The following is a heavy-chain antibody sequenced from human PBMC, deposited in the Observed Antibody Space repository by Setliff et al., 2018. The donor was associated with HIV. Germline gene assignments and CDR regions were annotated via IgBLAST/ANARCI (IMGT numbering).Heavy chain of an antibody. V-gene: IGHV3-21*06. CDR2: ISRSSTYI. CDR1: GFNFSSHT. D-gene: IGHD3-22*01. CDR3: ARAPSPSYYYDSSGYYYAYYFDY. J-gene: IGHJ4*02. Sequence: GGSLRLSCAASGFNFSSHTMNWVRQAPGKGLEWVSSISRSSTYIYYADSVKGRFAISRDNAKNSLYLQMNSLRAEDTAVYYCARAPSPSYYYDSSGYYYAYYFDYWGQGTLVTVSS.